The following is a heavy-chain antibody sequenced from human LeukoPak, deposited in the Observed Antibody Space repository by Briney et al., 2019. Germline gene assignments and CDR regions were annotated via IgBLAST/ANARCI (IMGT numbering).Heavy chain of an antibody. CDR1: SFLLSSNA. CDR2: IRGNGDRT. V-gene: IGHV3-23*01. J-gene: IGHJ4*02. CDR3: AKGQELDDGVFDS. Sequence: GESLTLSCAPTSFLLSSNAVPWLPHSPGQALVRLATIRGNGDRTHYADSVTGRFTISRDNSKSTLYLQMNSLRGEDSAIYYCAKGQELDDGVFDSWGQGTMVTVSS. D-gene: IGHD1-1*01.